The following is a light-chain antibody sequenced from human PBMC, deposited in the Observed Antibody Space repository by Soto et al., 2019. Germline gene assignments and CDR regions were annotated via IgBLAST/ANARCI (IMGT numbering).Light chain of an antibody. CDR1: QSISSNY. CDR2: GSS. CDR3: QQYGSSPFT. Sequence: EIVLTQSPGTLSLSPGERATLSCWASQSISSNYLAWYQQKPGQPPRLLISGSSIRATGIPKRFSGSASGTNFPLTISSLEPEDFAVFYCQQYGSSPFTFGPGTKVD. J-gene: IGKJ3*01. V-gene: IGKV3-20*01.